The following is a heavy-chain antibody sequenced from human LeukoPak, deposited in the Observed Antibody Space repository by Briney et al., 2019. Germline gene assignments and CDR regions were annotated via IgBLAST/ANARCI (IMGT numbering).Heavy chain of an antibody. V-gene: IGHV1-69*13. CDR1: GGTFSSYA. CDR2: IIPIFGTA. Sequence: SVKVSCKASGGTFSSYAISWVRQAPGQGLEWMGGIIPIFGTANYAQKFQGRVTITADESTSTAYMELSSLRSEDTAVYYCAREDYYDSSGQRNWSDPWGQGTLVTVSS. J-gene: IGHJ5*02. CDR3: AREDYYDSSGQRNWSDP. D-gene: IGHD3-22*01.